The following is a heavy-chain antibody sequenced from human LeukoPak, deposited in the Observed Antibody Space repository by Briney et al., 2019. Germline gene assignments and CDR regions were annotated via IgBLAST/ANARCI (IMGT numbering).Heavy chain of an antibody. CDR2: MYSGGTT. D-gene: IGHD3-22*01. V-gene: IGHV3-53*01. J-gene: IGHJ3*02. CDR3: ARGGNYYDRSGYYSGQALDI. Sequence: TGGSLRLSCAASGFTFSSYAMSWVRQAPGKGLEWVSVMYSGGTTYYADSVKGRFTLSRDKSENTLYLQMNSLRAQDTAVYYCARGGNYYDRSGYYSGQALDIWGQGTMVTVSS. CDR1: GFTFSSYA.